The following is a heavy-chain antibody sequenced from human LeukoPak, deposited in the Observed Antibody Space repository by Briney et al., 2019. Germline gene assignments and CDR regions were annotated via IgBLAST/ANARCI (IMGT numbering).Heavy chain of an antibody. J-gene: IGHJ6*03. CDR3: AKVDRGDYSSSPVPYYNYYMNV. D-gene: IGHD6-13*01. V-gene: IGHV3-21*01. CDR1: GFTFSYYG. CDR2: ISSSSSLI. Sequence: PGGSLRLSCAASGFTFSYYGMNWVRQAPGRGLEWVSCISSSSSLIFYSDSVRGRFTISRDNAKNLLYLHMNSLRVEDTAVYYCAKVDRGDYSSSPVPYYNYYMNVWGKGTTVTVSS.